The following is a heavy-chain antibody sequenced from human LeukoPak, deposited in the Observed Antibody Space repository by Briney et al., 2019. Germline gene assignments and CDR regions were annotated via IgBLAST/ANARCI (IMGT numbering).Heavy chain of an antibody. CDR1: GGSISSYY. CDR2: IYYSGST. V-gene: IGHV4-59*01. J-gene: IGHJ6*02. Sequence: SETLSLTCTVSGGSISSYYWSWIRQPPGKGLEWIGYIYYSGSTNYNPSLKSRVTISVDTSKNQFSLKLSSVTAADTAVYYCASHSSSWYKPYYYYGMDVWGQGTTATVPS. CDR3: ASHSSSWYKPYYYYGMDV. D-gene: IGHD6-13*01.